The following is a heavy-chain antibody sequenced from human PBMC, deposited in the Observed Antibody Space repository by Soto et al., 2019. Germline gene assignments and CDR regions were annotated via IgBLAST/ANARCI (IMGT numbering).Heavy chain of an antibody. V-gene: IGHV1-8*01. CDR3: ARGVAAAGTDWFDP. D-gene: IGHD6-13*01. J-gene: IGHJ5*02. CDR1: GYTFTRYD. CDR2: MNPNSGNT. Sequence: GASVKVSCKGSGYTFTRYDINWVRQATGQGLEWMGWMNPNSGNTGYAQKFQGRVTMTRNTSISTAYMELSSLRSEDTAVYYCARGVAAAGTDWFDPWGQGTLVTVSS.